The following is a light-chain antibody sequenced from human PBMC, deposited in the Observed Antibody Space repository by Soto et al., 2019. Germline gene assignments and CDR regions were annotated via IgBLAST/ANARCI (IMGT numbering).Light chain of an antibody. CDR3: AAWDDSLNAFHV. J-gene: IGLJ1*01. Sequence: QSVLPQPPSASGTPGQRVTISCSGSSSNIGSNTVNWYQQLPGTAPKLLIYSNNQRPSGVPDRFSGSKSGTSASLAISGLQSEDEADYYCAAWDDSLNAFHVFGTGTKVTVL. CDR2: SNN. CDR1: SSNIGSNT. V-gene: IGLV1-44*01.